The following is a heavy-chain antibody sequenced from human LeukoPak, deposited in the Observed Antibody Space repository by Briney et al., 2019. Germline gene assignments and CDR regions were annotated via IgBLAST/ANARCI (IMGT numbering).Heavy chain of an antibody. Sequence: SETLSLTCAVYGGSFSGYYWRWIRQPPGKGLEWIGYIYYSGSTNYNPSLKSRVTISVDTSKNQFSLKLSSVTAADTAVYYCARGRDRYYFDYWGQGTLVTVSS. J-gene: IGHJ4*02. CDR1: GGSFSGYY. V-gene: IGHV4-59*01. CDR3: ARGRDRYYFDY. CDR2: IYYSGST. D-gene: IGHD1-14*01.